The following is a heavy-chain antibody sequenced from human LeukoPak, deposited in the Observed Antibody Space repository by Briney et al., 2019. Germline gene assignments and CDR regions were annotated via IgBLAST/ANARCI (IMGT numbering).Heavy chain of an antibody. CDR1: GGSISSSSYY. V-gene: IGHV4-39*01. D-gene: IGHD1-26*01. Sequence: SETLSLTCTVSGGSISSSSYYWGWIRQPPGKGLEWIGSIYYSGSTYYNPSLKSRVTISVDTSKNQFSLKLSSVTAADTAVYYCATHGVGSSMDVRGQGTTVTVSS. J-gene: IGHJ6*02. CDR3: ATHGVGSSMDV. CDR2: IYYSGST.